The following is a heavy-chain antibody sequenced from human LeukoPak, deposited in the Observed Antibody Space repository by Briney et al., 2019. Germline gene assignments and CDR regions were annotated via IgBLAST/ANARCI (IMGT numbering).Heavy chain of an antibody. D-gene: IGHD5-18*01. J-gene: IGHJ4*02. CDR1: GFTFDDYA. CDR3: AKTDIAMVKGYFDY. CDR2: ISWNSGSI. Sequence: GRSLRLSCAASGFTFDDYAMHWVRQAPGKGLEWVSGISWNSGSIGYADSVKGRFTISGDNAKNSLYLQMNSLRAEDTALYYCAKTDIAMVKGYFDYWGQGTLVTVSS. V-gene: IGHV3-9*01.